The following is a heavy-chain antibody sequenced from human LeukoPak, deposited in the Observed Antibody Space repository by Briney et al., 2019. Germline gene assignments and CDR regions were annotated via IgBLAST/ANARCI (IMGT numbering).Heavy chain of an antibody. Sequence: GGSLRLSCAASGFTVSSNYMSWVRQAPGKGLEWVSVIYSGGSTYYADSVKGRFTISRDNSKNTLYLQMNSLRAEDTAVYYCARDVPAASGDYYYYMDVWGKGTTVTVSS. D-gene: IGHD2-2*01. V-gene: IGHV3-53*01. CDR3: ARDVPAASGDYYYYMDV. CDR1: GFTVSSNY. CDR2: IYSGGST. J-gene: IGHJ6*03.